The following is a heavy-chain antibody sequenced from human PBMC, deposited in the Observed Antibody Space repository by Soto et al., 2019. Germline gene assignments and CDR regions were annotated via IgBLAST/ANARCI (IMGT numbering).Heavy chain of an antibody. CDR3: ARGRSMAAVAGTGGFDY. D-gene: IGHD6-19*01. Sequence: SETLSLTCAVYGGSFSCYYWSWIRQAPGKGLEWIGEINHSGSTNYNPSLKSRVTISVDTSKNQFSLKLSSVTAADTAVYYCARGRSMAAVAGTGGFDYWGQGTLVTVSS. V-gene: IGHV4-34*01. J-gene: IGHJ4*02. CDR1: GGSFSCYY. CDR2: INHSGST.